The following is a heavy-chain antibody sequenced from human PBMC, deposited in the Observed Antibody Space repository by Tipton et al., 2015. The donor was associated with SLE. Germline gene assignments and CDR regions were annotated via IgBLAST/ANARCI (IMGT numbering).Heavy chain of an antibody. J-gene: IGHJ4*01. CDR2: IYYSGRA. V-gene: IGHV4-31*03. D-gene: IGHD5-12*01. Sequence: TLSLTCTVSGGSMTATSSSWSWIRQNPERGLEWIGYIYYSGRAYYNPSLKSRLSISLDTSKNHFSLTLSSVTAADTAVYYCAKGRDIVATISLDYWGHGTQVTVSS. CDR1: GGSMTATSSS. CDR3: AKGRDIVATISLDY.